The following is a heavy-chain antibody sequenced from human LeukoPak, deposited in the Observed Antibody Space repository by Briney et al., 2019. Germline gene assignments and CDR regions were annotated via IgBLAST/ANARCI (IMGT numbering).Heavy chain of an antibody. CDR3: ATAPIPTTFSFTWEHDY. V-gene: IGHV3-66*01. Sequence: SGGSLRLSCAASGFTVSSNYMSWVRQAPGKGLEWVSVIYTDGNTYYADSVKGRFTISRDNSKNTLYLQMNSLRAEDTAVYYCATAPIPTTFSFTWEHDYWGQGTLVTVSS. CDR1: GFTVSSNY. D-gene: IGHD1/OR15-1a*01. CDR2: IYTDGNT. J-gene: IGHJ4*02.